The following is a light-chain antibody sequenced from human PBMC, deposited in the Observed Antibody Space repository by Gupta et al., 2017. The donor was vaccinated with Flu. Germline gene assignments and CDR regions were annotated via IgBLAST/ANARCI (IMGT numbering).Light chain of an antibody. Sequence: GTPPFSPGERATLTCWASQSINNNLLTWYQQKPGQAPRLLIYGASSMATGIPDRFSGSGSGTDFTLTIRRLEPDDFAVYYCQQYGTSVCTFGQGTKVEIK. J-gene: IGKJ2*02. CDR1: QSINNNL. CDR3: QQYGTSVCT. V-gene: IGKV3-20*01. CDR2: GAS.